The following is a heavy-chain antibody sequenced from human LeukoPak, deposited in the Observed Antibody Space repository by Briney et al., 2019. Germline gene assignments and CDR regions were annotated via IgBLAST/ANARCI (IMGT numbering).Heavy chain of an antibody. J-gene: IGHJ3*02. Sequence: ASVKVSCKASGYTFTSYDINWVRQATGQGLEWMGWMNPNSGNTGYAQKFQGRVTMTRNTSISTAYMELSSLRSEDTAVCYCELGYCSSTSCSYDAFDIWGQGTMVTVSS. CDR1: GYTFTSYD. CDR3: ELGYCSSTSCSYDAFDI. D-gene: IGHD2-2*01. V-gene: IGHV1-8*01. CDR2: MNPNSGNT.